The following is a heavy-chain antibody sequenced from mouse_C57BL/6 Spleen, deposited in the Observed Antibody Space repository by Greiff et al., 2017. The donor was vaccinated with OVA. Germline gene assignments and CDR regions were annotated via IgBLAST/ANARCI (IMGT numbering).Heavy chain of an antibody. J-gene: IGHJ3*01. CDR1: GYSITSGYY. Sequence: EVKLMESGPGLVKPSQSLSLTCSVTGYSITSGYYWNWIRQFPGNKLEWMGYISYDGSNNYNPSLKNRISITRDTSKNQFFLKLNSVTTEDTATYYCARNGPAWFAYWGQGTLVTVSA. V-gene: IGHV3-6*01. D-gene: IGHD1-2*01. CDR2: ISYDGSN. CDR3: ARNGPAWFAY.